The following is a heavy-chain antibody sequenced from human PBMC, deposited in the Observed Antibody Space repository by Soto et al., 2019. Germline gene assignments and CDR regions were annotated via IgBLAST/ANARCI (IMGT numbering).Heavy chain of an antibody. V-gene: IGHV1-24*01. CDR3: ATDPVDNTGYYLYYFDY. J-gene: IGHJ4*02. Sequence: AASVKVSCKVSGYTLTELSMHWVRQAPGKGLEWMGGFDPEDGETIYAQKFQGRVTMTEDTSTDTAYMELSSLRSEDTAVYYCATDPVDNTGYYLYYFDYWRKRTLVTVSS. CDR2: FDPEDGET. CDR1: GYTLTELS. D-gene: IGHD3-9*01.